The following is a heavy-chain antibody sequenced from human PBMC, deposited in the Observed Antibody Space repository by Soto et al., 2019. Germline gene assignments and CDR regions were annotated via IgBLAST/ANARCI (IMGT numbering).Heavy chain of an antibody. V-gene: IGHV3-15*01. Sequence: GGSLRLSCAASGFTFSSYTMSWVRQAPGKGLEWVGRIKSKTDGGTTDYAAPVKGRFTISRDDSKNTLYLQMNSLKTEDTAVYYCTTLSITIFGVVIMDVWGQGTTVTGSS. J-gene: IGHJ6*02. CDR3: TTLSITIFGVVIMDV. D-gene: IGHD3-3*01. CDR2: IKSKTDGGTT. CDR1: GFTFSSYT.